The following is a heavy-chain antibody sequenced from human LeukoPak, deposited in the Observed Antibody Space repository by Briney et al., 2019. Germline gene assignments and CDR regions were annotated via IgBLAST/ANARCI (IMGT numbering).Heavy chain of an antibody. V-gene: IGHV3-53*01. D-gene: IGHD6-13*01. CDR2: IYKNAIT. CDR3: AKDATAALGTVYMDV. J-gene: IGHJ6*03. CDR1: GFTVSSNY. Sequence: GGSLRLSCAASGFTVSSNYMTWVRQAPGKGLEWVSVIYKNAITYYADSVGGRFTTSRDNAKKSLYLQMNSLRAEDTAIYYCAKDATAALGTVYMDVWGKGTTVTISS.